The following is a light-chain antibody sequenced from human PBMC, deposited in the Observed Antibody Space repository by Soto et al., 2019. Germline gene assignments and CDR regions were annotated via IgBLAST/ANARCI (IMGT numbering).Light chain of an antibody. CDR3: QLWDISSGHVV. J-gene: IGLJ3*02. CDR1: NIGSKS. V-gene: IGLV3-21*01. Sequence: SYELTQPPSVSASPGKTASVACGGSNIGSKSVHWYQKKPGQAPVLVMYYDSGRPSGIPERFSGSNSGNTATRTISRVEAGDEAESYCQLWDISSGHVVFGGGTKVTVL. CDR2: YDS.